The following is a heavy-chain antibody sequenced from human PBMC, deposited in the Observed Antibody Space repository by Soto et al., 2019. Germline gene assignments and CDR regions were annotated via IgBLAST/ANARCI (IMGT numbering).Heavy chain of an antibody. V-gene: IGHV1-69*01. J-gene: IGHJ6*02. CDR2: IIPIFGTT. CDR1: GGTFSDYA. Sequence: QVQLVQSGAEVKKPGSSVKVSCKASGGTFSDYAFSWVRQAPGQGLEWMGGIIPIFGTTNYAQKFQGRVTITADESTNTAYMDLSSLRSEDTAVYYCARATPTCSGGSCYKRSQNYYYGMDVWGQGTTVTVSS. D-gene: IGHD2-15*01. CDR3: ARATPTCSGGSCYKRSQNYYYGMDV.